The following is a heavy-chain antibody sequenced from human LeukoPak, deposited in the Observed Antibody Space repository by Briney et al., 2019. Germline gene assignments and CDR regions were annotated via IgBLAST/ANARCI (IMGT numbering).Heavy chain of an antibody. D-gene: IGHD6-25*01. CDR1: GFTLSNYW. V-gene: IGHV3-74*01. CDR2: LHSDWTST. CDR3: ARSGWPYYFDY. J-gene: IGHJ4*02. Sequence: GGSLRLSCAASGFTLSNYWMHWVRQAPGKGLVWVSRLHSDWTSTSYADSVTGRFTISRDNARNTLYLQMNTLRAEDTAVYYCARSGWPYYFDYWGQGTLVTVSS.